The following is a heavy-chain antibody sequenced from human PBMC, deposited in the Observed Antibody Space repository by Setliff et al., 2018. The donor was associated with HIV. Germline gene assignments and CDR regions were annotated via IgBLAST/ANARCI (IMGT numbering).Heavy chain of an antibody. CDR1: GFPLYTYD. CDR3: VRGYDSSGYSDFFDY. J-gene: IGHJ4*02. CDR2: VSPDGYEK. D-gene: IGHD3-22*01. V-gene: IGHV3-20*04. Sequence: LSLSCEASGFPLYTYDMDWVRQTPGQGLEWVADVSPDGYEKRYADFVKGRFTISRDNAKNSLSLEMSRLRVEDTAVYYCVRGYDSSGYSDFFDYWGQGTLVTVSS.